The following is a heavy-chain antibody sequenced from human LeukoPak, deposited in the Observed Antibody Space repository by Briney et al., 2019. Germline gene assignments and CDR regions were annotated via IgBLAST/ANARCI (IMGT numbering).Heavy chain of an antibody. J-gene: IGHJ4*02. V-gene: IGHV3-53*01. CDR3: ARGRCRGGSCYSEIRSFYFDY. Sequence: PGGSLRLSCAASGFTFSSYAMSWVRQAPGKGLEWVSVIYSGGSTYYADSVKGRFTISRDNSKNTLYLQMNSLRAEDTAVYYCARGRCRGGSCYSEIRSFYFDYWGQGTLVTVSS. CDR2: IYSGGST. CDR1: GFTFSSYA. D-gene: IGHD2-15*01.